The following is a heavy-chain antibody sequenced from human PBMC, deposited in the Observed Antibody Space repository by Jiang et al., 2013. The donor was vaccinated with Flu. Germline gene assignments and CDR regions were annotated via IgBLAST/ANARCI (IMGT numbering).Heavy chain of an antibody. CDR2: INHSGST. CDR1: GGSFSGYY. CDR3: ARGSEYQLPHRSYNWFDP. V-gene: IGHV4-34*01. Sequence: LLKPSETLSLTCAVYGGSFSGYYWSWIRQPPGKGLEWIGEINHSGSTNYNPSLKGRVTISVDTSKNQFSLKLSSVTAADTAVYYCARGSEYQLPHRSYNWFDPWGQGTLVTVSS. D-gene: IGHD2-2*01. J-gene: IGHJ5*02.